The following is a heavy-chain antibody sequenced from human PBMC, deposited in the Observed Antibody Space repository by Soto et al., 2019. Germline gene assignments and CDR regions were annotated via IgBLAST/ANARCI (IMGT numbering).Heavy chain of an antibody. D-gene: IGHD6-19*01. CDR2: TYYRSKWYN. V-gene: IGHV6-1*01. Sequence: PSQTLSLTCAISGDSVSSNSAAWNWIRQSPSRGLEWLGRTYYRSKWYNDYEVSVKSRININPDTSKKKFSLQLNSVTPEDTVVYYCARGIAVAGTDAFDIWGQGTMVTVPS. CDR3: ARGIAVAGTDAFDI. CDR1: GDSVSSNSAA. J-gene: IGHJ3*02.